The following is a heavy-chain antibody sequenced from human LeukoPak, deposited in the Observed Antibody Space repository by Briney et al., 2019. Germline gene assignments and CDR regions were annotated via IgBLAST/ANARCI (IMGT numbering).Heavy chain of an antibody. V-gene: IGHV1-2*02. Sequence: GAPVKVSCKASGYTFTGYFIHWVRQAPGQGLEWMGWINPNSDGTNYAQKFQGRVTMTRDTSISTACMELNRLRSDDTAVYFCAKDERYDSSGYPFDYWGQGTLVTVSS. CDR3: AKDERYDSSGYPFDY. CDR1: GYTFTGYF. D-gene: IGHD3-22*01. J-gene: IGHJ4*02. CDR2: INPNSDGT.